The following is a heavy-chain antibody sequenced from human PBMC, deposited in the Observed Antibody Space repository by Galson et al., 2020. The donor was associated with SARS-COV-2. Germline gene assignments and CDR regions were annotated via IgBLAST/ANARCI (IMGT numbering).Heavy chain of an antibody. CDR1: GYSVSTTNY. D-gene: IGHD3-22*01. CDR3: ARQGVNMIVLVTVPGWYFDL. J-gene: IGHJ2*01. CDR2: VYPSGTT. Sequence: SETLSLTCTVSGYSVSTTNYWGWVRQPPGRGLEWIGSVYPSGTTYYNTSLKSRVTLSVDTSKNQFSLRLDSVTAADTALYYCARQGVNMIVLVTVPGWYFDLWGRGTLVTVSS. V-gene: IGHV4-38-2*02.